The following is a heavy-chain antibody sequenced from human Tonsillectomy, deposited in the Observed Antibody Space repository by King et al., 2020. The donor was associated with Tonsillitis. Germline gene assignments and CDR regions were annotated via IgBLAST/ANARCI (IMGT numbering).Heavy chain of an antibody. V-gene: IGHV3-74*01. J-gene: IGHJ4*02. CDR3: AREMTGTKDY. D-gene: IGHD1-1*01. Sequence: VQLVESGGGIVQPGGSLRLSCADSGFTLSTYWVHWVRQAPGKGLVWVARINPEATTINYADSVKGRFTISRDNAKNKVFLQMSSLRVEETAVYYCAREMTGTKDYWGQGTLVTVSS. CDR1: GFTLSTYW. CDR2: INPEATTI.